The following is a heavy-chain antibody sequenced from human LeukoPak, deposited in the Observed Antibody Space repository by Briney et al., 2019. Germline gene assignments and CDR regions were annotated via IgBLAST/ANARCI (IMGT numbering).Heavy chain of an antibody. Sequence: PGGSLRLSCVVSGFTLSSYAMSWVRQAPGKGLEWVAATSSSDSGKYHADSVRGRFTISRDNSKNTVYLQMNSLRAEDAAVYYCAKNDYGGNSPSGVIDYWGQGTLVTVSS. CDR3: AKNDYGGNSPSGVIDY. CDR1: GFTLSSYA. J-gene: IGHJ4*02. D-gene: IGHD4-23*01. V-gene: IGHV3-23*01. CDR2: TSSSDSGK.